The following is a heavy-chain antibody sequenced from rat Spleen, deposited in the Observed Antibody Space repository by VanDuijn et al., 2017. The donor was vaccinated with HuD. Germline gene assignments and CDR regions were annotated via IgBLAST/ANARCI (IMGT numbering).Heavy chain of an antibody. CDR1: GFTYSNYV. D-gene: IGHD1-6*01. CDR3: AKDGYTTDYTPFDY. V-gene: IGHV5S13*01. CDR2: ISTGGGNT. Sequence: EVQLVESGGGLVQPGRSLKLSCAASGFTYSNYVMAWVRQAPTKGLEWVASISTGGGNTYYRDSVKGRFTISRDNPKNTLYLQMDSLRSEDTATYYCAKDGYTTDYTPFDYWGQGVMVTVSS. J-gene: IGHJ2*01.